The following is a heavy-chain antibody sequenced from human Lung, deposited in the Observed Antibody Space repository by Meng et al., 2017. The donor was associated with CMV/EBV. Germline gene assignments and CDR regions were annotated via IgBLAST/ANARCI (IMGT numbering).Heavy chain of an antibody. D-gene: IGHD3-16*02. V-gene: IGHV3-48*04. CDR2: ISFSRTTI. CDR3: ARDRVGYTTSSDPFDC. CDR1: GFTFSTYS. Sequence: GESLKISCAASGFTFSTYSMNWVRQAPGKGLEWVSYISFSRTTIEYSDSVKGRFTISRDNAKNTLYLQMNSLRVEDTAVYYCARDRVGYTTSSDPFDCWGQGTLVTVSS. J-gene: IGHJ4*02.